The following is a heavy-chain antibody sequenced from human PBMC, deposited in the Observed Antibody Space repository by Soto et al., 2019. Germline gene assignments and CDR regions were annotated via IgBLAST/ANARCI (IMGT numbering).Heavy chain of an antibody. Sequence: QVQLQESGPGLVKPSGTLSLTCAVSGGSISTSNWWSWVRQPPGKGLEWIGEVYHSGSTNYNPSFKSRVXXXVXXSKTQFSLQLNSVTAADTALYYCARPSTSGTRFDYWGQGSLVTVSS. CDR1: GGSISTSNW. J-gene: IGHJ4*02. CDR3: ARPSTSGTRFDY. V-gene: IGHV4-4*02. D-gene: IGHD1-1*01. CDR2: VYHSGST.